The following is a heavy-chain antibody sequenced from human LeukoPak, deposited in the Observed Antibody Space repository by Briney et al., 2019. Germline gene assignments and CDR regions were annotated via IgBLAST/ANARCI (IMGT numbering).Heavy chain of an antibody. Sequence: GASVKVSCKASGGTFSSYAISWVRQAPGQGLEWMGGIIPIFGTANYAQKFQGRVTITADKSTSTAYVELSSLRSEDTAVYYCARGVRGVDSRRRYYFDYWGQGTLVTVSS. V-gene: IGHV1-69*06. D-gene: IGHD3-10*01. CDR2: IIPIFGTA. CDR1: GGTFSSYA. CDR3: ARGVRGVDSRRRYYFDY. J-gene: IGHJ4*02.